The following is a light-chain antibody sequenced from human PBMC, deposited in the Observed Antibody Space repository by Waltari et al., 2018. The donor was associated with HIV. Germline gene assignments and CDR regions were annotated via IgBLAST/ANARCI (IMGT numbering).Light chain of an antibody. CDR3: QQYNDWPPLYT. CDR2: GAS. J-gene: IGKJ2*01. Sequence: EIVMTQSPATLSVSPGERVTLSCRASQSVSDNLAWYQQKPGQAPRLPIYGASTRATGIPARFSGSGSGTEFTLTISSLQSEDFAVYYCQQYNDWPPLYTFGQGTKVEIK. CDR1: QSVSDN. V-gene: IGKV3-15*01.